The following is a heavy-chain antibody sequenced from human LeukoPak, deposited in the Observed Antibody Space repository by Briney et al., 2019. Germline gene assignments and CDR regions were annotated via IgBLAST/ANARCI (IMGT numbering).Heavy chain of an antibody. CDR1: GFTFSNYS. D-gene: IGHD5-18*01. CDR3: ARGLWSTGFDL. J-gene: IGHJ2*01. Sequence: PGGSLRLSCAASGFTFSNYSMNWVRQAPGKGLVWVSRIYIDGSNTHYADSVKGRFTISRDNAKNTLYVQMNSLRAEDTAEYYCARGLWSTGFDLWGRGTLVTVSS. CDR2: IYIDGSNT. V-gene: IGHV3-74*01.